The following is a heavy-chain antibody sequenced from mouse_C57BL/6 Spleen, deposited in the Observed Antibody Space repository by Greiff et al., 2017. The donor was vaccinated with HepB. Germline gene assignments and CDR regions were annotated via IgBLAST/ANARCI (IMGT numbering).Heavy chain of an antibody. CDR1: GYTFTSYG. CDR2: IYPRSGNT. CDR3: ARSGYGSSYDYFDY. V-gene: IGHV1-81*01. D-gene: IGHD1-1*01. Sequence: VKLVESGAELARPGASVKLSCKASGYTFTSYGISWVKQRTGQGLEWIGEIYPRSGNTYYNEKFKGKATLTADKSSSTAYMELRSLTSEDSAVYFCARSGYGSSYDYFDYWGQGTTLTVSS. J-gene: IGHJ2*01.